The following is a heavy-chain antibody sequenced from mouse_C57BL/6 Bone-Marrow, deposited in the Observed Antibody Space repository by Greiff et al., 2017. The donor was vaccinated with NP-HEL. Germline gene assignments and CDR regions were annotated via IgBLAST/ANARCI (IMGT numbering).Heavy chain of an antibody. J-gene: IGHJ2*01. CDR3: ARKGDSAGYYFDY. V-gene: IGHV1-64*01. CDR1: GYTFTSYW. D-gene: IGHD3-2*02. Sequence: QVQLQQPGAELVKPGASVKLSCKASGYTFTSYWMHWVKQRPGQGLEWIGMIHPNSGSTKYNEKFKSKATLPVDKSSSTAYMQLSSLTSEDSAVYYCARKGDSAGYYFDYWGQGTTLTVSS. CDR2: IHPNSGST.